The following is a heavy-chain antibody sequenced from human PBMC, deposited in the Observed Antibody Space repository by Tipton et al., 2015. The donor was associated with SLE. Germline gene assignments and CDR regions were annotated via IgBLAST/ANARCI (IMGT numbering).Heavy chain of an antibody. CDR2: INHSGST. CDR1: GGSISSYY. V-gene: IGHV4-34*01. D-gene: IGHD2-2*01. Sequence: TLSLTCTVSGGSISSYYWSWIRQPPGKGLEWIGEINHSGSTNYNPSLKSRVTISLDTSKNQFSLKLSSMTAADTAVYYCARDPAIVVVPAAMMNWYFDLWGRGTLVTVSS. J-gene: IGHJ2*01. CDR3: ARDPAIVVVPAAMMNWYFDL.